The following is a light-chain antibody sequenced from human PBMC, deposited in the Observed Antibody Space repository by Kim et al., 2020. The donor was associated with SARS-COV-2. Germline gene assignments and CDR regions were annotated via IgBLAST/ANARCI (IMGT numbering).Light chain of an antibody. CDR2: EVS. CDR3: SSYAGSNKWV. Sequence: GTIAGTGTNSDVGGYNDVSWYQQHPGKAPKPVIYEVSKRPSGVPDRFAGSKSGNAASLTGSGLQAEDEADYYCSSYAGSNKWVFGGGTQLTVL. J-gene: IGLJ3*02. CDR1: NSDVGGYND. V-gene: IGLV2-8*01.